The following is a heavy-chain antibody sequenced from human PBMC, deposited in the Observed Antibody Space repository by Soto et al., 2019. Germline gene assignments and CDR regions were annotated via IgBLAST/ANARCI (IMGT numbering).Heavy chain of an antibody. CDR3: ARGASNWQYFDY. CDR2: FHYSGIS. D-gene: IGHD4-4*01. J-gene: IGHJ4*02. Sequence: QVQQQEPGPGLVKPSETLSLTCTVSDASIRGYYWSWIRQPPGKGLEWIGYFHYSGISNYNSSLKSRVTMSLDTSKNQFSLKLSSVSAADTAIYYCARGASNWQYFDYLGQGALVTVSS. V-gene: IGHV4-59*01. CDR1: DASIRGYY.